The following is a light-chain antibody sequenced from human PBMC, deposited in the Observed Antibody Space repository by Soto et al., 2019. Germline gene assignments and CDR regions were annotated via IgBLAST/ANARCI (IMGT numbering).Light chain of an antibody. CDR3: QQYYNWSPWT. J-gene: IGKJ1*01. V-gene: IGKV3-15*01. CDR2: GAS. CDR1: QSVSSN. Sequence: EIVMTQSPGTLSVSPGERATLSCRASQSVSSNLAWYRQKPGQAPRLLIYGASTRATGIPARFSGSRSGTKFTLTIISMLSEDFSVYYCQQYYNWSPWTFGQGTKVEIK.